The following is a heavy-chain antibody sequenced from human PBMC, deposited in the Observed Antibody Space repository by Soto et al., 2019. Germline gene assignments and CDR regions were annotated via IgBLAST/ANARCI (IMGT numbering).Heavy chain of an antibody. J-gene: IGHJ6*02. CDR1: EFTFNTYA. CDR2: IAYDGNDK. CDR3: ARDVGNYVPYYYGMDV. D-gene: IGHD1-7*01. Sequence: QAQLVESGGGVVQPGRSLRLSCAASEFTFNTYAMHWVRQAPGKGLEWVAVIAYDGNDKYYADSVKGRFTISRDNSKNAQYLQMNTLRPEDTAMYYCARDVGNYVPYYYGMDVWGQGTTVTVSS. V-gene: IGHV3-30*03.